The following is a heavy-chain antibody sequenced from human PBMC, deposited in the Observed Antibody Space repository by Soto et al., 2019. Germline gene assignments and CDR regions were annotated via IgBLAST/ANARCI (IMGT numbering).Heavy chain of an antibody. CDR2: INREGTYT. CDR1: GFTFSSYW. J-gene: IGHJ5*02. Sequence: EVQLVESGGGLVQPGGSLRLSCAASGFTFSSYWMFWVRQVPGKGLMWVSRINREGTYTPYADSVKGRFTVSRDNVKDTLYLQMHSLRVEDTGLYYCAREGVVAAADAWGQGTLVTVSS. V-gene: IGHV3-74*03. D-gene: IGHD2-2*01. CDR3: AREGVVAAADA.